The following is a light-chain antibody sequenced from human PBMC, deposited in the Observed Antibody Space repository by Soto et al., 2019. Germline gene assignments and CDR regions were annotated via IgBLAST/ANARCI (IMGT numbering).Light chain of an antibody. V-gene: IGLV2-14*01. J-gene: IGLJ1*01. Sequence: QSVLTQPASVSGSPGQSITISCTGTSSDVGGYNYVSWYQQHPGKAPKLMFYDVSNRPSGVSNRFSGSKSGNTASLTISGLQAEDETDYYCRSYTSSSPYVFRTGTKVTVL. CDR3: RSYTSSSPYV. CDR2: DVS. CDR1: SSDVGGYNY.